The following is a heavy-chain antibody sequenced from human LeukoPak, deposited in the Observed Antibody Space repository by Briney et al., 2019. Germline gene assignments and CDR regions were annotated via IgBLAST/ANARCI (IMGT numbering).Heavy chain of an antibody. V-gene: IGHV3-7*01. Sequence: VGSLWLSCAVSGFAPCNYWMASVPHAPRKGQEWVANINPDGSERYYVDTLQGRFTAARDNDKNSLYLQMNSLRVEDTAVYYCAKWRWQQSEFEYWGQGTLVTVSS. CDR3: AKWRWQQSEFEY. CDR1: GFAPCNYW. CDR2: INPDGSER. D-gene: IGHD5-24*01. J-gene: IGHJ4*02.